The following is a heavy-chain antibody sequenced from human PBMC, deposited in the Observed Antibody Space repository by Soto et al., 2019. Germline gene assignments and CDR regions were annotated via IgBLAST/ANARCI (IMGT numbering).Heavy chain of an antibody. CDR3: ARTYDSNVYANEFDS. CDR1: GRSINSYY. D-gene: IGHD3-22*01. Sequence: PSETLSLTCNVSGRSINSYYWSWVRQPPGKGLEWIGYIYDSGITSYNPSLKSRVTMSADTSKNQLSLKLTSVTGADTAVYYCARTYDSNVYANEFDSWGQGILVTVSS. J-gene: IGHJ4*02. CDR2: IYDSGIT. V-gene: IGHV4-59*01.